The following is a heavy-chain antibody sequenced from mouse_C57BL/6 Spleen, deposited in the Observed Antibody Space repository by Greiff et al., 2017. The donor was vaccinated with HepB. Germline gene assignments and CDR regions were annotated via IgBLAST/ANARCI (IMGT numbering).Heavy chain of an antibody. CDR3: ARWGRRCCDY. D-gene: IGHD2-12*01. V-gene: IGHV1-64*01. J-gene: IGHJ2*01. CDR1: GYTFTSYW. CDR2: IHPNSGST. Sequence: VQLQQSGAELVKPGASVKLSCKASGYTFTSYWMHWVKQRPGQGLEWIGKIHPNSGSTNYNEKFKSKATLTVDKSSNTAYMQLSSLTSEDSAVYYCARWGRRCCDYWGQGTTLAVSS.